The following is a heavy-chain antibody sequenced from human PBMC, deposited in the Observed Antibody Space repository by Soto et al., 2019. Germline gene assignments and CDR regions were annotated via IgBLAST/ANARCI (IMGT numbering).Heavy chain of an antibody. Sequence: ALRLSCAASGFTFSSYAMHWVRQAPGKGLEWVAVISYDGSNKYYADSVKGRFTIYRDNSKNTLYLQMNSLRAEDTALYYCARVTCSGGSCYSRVLDYWGQGTLVTVSS. CDR1: GFTFSSYA. D-gene: IGHD2-15*01. CDR3: ARVTCSGGSCYSRVLDY. V-gene: IGHV3-30-3*01. J-gene: IGHJ4*02. CDR2: ISYDGSNK.